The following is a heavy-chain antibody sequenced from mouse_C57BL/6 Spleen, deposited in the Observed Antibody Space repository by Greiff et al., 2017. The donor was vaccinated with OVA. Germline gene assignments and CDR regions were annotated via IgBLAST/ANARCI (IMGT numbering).Heavy chain of an antibody. CDR1: GYTFTSYG. CDR3: ARVTTVVAVYYAMDY. D-gene: IGHD1-1*01. V-gene: IGHV1-81*01. Sequence: VQLQQSGAELARPGASVKLSCKASGYTFTSYGISWVKQSTGQGLEWIGEIYPRSGNTYYNEKFKGKATLTADKSSSTAYMELRSLTSEDSSVYFCARVTTVVAVYYAMDYWGQGTSVTVSS. CDR2: IYPRSGNT. J-gene: IGHJ4*01.